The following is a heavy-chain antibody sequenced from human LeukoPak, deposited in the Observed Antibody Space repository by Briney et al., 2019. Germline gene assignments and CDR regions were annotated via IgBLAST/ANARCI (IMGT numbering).Heavy chain of an antibody. D-gene: IGHD3-10*01. Sequence: SVKVSCKASGGTFSNFAVNWVRQAPGQGLEWMGGIIPIFGTTNYAPKFQDRVTITADESTSTAYMELSSLRSEDTAVYYCAREAGAGSDDAFDIWGQGTMVTVSS. J-gene: IGHJ3*02. CDR3: AREAGAGSDDAFDI. CDR1: GGTFSNFA. CDR2: IIPIFGTT. V-gene: IGHV1-69*13.